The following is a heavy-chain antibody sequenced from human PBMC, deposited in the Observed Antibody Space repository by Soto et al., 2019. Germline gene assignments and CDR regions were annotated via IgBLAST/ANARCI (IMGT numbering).Heavy chain of an antibody. CDR1: GGSISSGGYS. D-gene: IGHD3-10*01. Sequence: WETVSLTCAVSGGSISSGGYSWRWIRQPTGKGLEWIGYIYYTGNTNYKPSLKSRVTISVDTSKSQFSLELSSVTAADTAVYYCAASETYYIDYWGQGMQVTVSS. CDR2: IYYTGNT. CDR3: AASETYYIDY. J-gene: IGHJ4*02. V-gene: IGHV4-61*08.